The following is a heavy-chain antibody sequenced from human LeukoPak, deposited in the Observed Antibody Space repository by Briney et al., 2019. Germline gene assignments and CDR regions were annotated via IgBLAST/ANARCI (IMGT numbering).Heavy chain of an antibody. CDR2: INPNSGGT. D-gene: IGHD3-16*01. CDR1: GYTFTGYY. Sequence: ASVKVSCKASGYTFTGYYMHWVRQAPGQGLEWMGWINPNSGGTNYAQKFQGRVTMTRDTSISTAYMELSRLRSDDTAVYYCARAGRMITFGGPRRWFDPWGQGTLVTVSS. V-gene: IGHV1-2*02. CDR3: ARAGRMITFGGPRRWFDP. J-gene: IGHJ5*02.